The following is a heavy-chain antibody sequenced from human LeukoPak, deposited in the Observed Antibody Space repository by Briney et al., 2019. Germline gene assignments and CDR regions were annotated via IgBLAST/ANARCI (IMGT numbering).Heavy chain of an antibody. CDR3: ARESGYSYGLAGFFDY. J-gene: IGHJ4*02. Sequence: GGSLRLSCAASGFTVSSNYMSWVRQAPGKGLEWVSVIYSDGRTHYADSVKGRFTISRDDSKNTLYLQMNSLRAEDTVVYYCARESGYSYGLAGFFDYWGQGTLVTVSS. CDR2: IYSDGRT. D-gene: IGHD5-18*01. V-gene: IGHV3-53*01. CDR1: GFTVSSNY.